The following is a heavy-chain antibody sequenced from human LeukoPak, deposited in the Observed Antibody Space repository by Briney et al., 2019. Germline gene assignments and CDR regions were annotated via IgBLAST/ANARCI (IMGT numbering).Heavy chain of an antibody. Sequence: PGGSLRLSCAASGFTFSSYAMHWVRQAPGKGLEWVAVISYDGSNKYYADSVKGRFTISRDNSKNTLYLQMNSLRAEDTAVYYCARAEGGDGYKWGGQGTLVTVSS. CDR3: ARAEGGDGYKW. V-gene: IGHV3-30-3*01. D-gene: IGHD5-24*01. CDR1: GFTFSSYA. CDR2: ISYDGSNK. J-gene: IGHJ4*02.